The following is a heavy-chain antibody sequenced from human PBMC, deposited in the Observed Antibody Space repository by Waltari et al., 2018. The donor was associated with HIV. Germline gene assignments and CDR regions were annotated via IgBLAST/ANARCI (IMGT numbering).Heavy chain of an antibody. CDR3: ARGNGGYWFDP. Sequence: QVQLVQSGAEVKKPGSSVKVSCKASGGTFSSYTISWVRQAPGQGLEWMGRIIPILGIANYAQKFQGRVTITADKSTSTVYMELSSLRSEDTAVYYCARGNGGYWFDPWGQGTLVTVSS. CDR2: IIPILGIA. J-gene: IGHJ5*02. CDR1: GGTFSSYT. D-gene: IGHD1-1*01. V-gene: IGHV1-69*02.